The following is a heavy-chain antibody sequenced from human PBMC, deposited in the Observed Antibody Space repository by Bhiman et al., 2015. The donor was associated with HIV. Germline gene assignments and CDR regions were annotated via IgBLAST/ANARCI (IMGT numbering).Heavy chain of an antibody. J-gene: IGHJ4*02. CDR2: ISSSSSYI. D-gene: IGHD1-26*01. CDR1: GFTFSSHS. V-gene: IGHV3-21*01. Sequence: EVQLVESGGGLVTPGGSLRLSCAASGFTFSSHSMNWVRQAPGKGLEWVSSISSSSSYIYYADSVKGRFTISRDNAKNSLYLQMNSLRAEDTAMYYCARSGATGLHEDYFDYWGQGTLVTVSS. CDR3: ARSGATGLHEDYFDY.